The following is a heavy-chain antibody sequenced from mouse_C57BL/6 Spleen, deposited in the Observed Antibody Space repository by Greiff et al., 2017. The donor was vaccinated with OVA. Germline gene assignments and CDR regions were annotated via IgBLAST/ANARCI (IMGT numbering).Heavy chain of an antibody. CDR3: ARDVTTGFAY. J-gene: IGHJ3*01. CDR1: GYTFTSYW. D-gene: IGHD1-1*01. V-gene: IGHV1-50*01. CDR2: IDPSDSYT. Sequence: HLQQPGAELVKPGASVKLSCKASGYTFTSYWMQWVKQRPGQGLEWIGEIDPSDSYTNYNQKFKGKATLTVDTSSSTAYMQLSSLTSEDSAVYYCARDVTTGFAYWGQGTLVTVSA.